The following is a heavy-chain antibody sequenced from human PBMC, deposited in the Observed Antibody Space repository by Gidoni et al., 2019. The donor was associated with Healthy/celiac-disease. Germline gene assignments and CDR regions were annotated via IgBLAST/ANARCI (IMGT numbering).Heavy chain of an antibody. Sequence: QVQLVQSGAAVKKPGASEKFSCKVSGYTLTELSMPWVRQAPGKGLEWMGGFDPEDGETIYEQKCQGRVTGTEDTSTDTAYMELSSLRSEDTAVYYCAAHYGDYFLDFWGQGTLVTVSS. CDR3: AAHYGDYFLDF. D-gene: IGHD4-17*01. J-gene: IGHJ4*02. V-gene: IGHV1-24*01. CDR2: FDPEDGET. CDR1: GYTLTELS.